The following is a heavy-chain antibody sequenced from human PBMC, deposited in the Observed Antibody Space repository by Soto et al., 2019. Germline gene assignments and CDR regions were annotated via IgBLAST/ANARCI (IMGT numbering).Heavy chain of an antibody. D-gene: IGHD5-18*01. Sequence: HRESLKISCEGSGYSFATYWIAWVRQMPGKGLEWMGIIFPADSDTRYSPSFQGQVTISADKSIGTAYLQWSSLRASDTAMYYCARQYADTSMGGYYYYGLDVWGQGTTVTVSS. V-gene: IGHV5-51*01. CDR2: IFPADSDT. CDR1: GYSFATYW. J-gene: IGHJ6*02. CDR3: ARQYADTSMGGYYYYGLDV.